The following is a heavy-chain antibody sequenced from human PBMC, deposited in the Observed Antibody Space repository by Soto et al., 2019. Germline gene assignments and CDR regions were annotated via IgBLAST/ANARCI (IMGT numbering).Heavy chain of an antibody. V-gene: IGHV3-30*03. CDR1: GFTFSSDG. Sequence: GGALMLSCAPSGFTFSSDGMHWVRQAPGKGLEWVAVISYDGSNKYYADSVKGRFTISRDNSKNTLYLQMNSLRAEDTAVYYCAREGRLLWFGELFSWFDPWGQGTLVTVSS. CDR3: AREGRLLWFGELFSWFDP. D-gene: IGHD3-10*01. J-gene: IGHJ5*02. CDR2: ISYDGSNK.